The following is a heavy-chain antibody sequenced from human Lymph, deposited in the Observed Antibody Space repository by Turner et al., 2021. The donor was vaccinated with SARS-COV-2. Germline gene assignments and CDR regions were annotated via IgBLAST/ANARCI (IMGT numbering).Heavy chain of an antibody. CDR2: IYYRRST. D-gene: IGHD2-21*02. CDR3: ARETVNNWVDP. V-gene: IGHV4-59*01. J-gene: IGHJ5*02. Sequence: QVQLQESVPRLVKHLETLSLTCTVSGGSMNSNHWSWIRQPPGKRLEWIGYIYYRRSTNYNPSLKSRVTISVDTSKNQFSLKLTSVTAADTAIYYCARETVNNWVDPWGQGILVTVSS. CDR1: GGSMNSNH.